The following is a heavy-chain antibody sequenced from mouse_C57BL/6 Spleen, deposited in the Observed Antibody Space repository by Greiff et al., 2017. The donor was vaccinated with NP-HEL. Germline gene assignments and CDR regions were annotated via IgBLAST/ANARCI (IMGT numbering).Heavy chain of an antibody. J-gene: IGHJ1*03. Sequence: VQLQQSGPELVKPGASVKISCKASGYSFTGYYMNWVKQSPEKSLEWIGEINPSTGGTTYNQKFKAKATLTVDKSSSTAYMQLKSLTSEDSAVYYCARGDYYGSSHNFDVWGTGTTVTVSS. CDR2: INPSTGGT. CDR1: GYSFTGYY. CDR3: ARGDYYGSSHNFDV. D-gene: IGHD1-1*01. V-gene: IGHV1-42*01.